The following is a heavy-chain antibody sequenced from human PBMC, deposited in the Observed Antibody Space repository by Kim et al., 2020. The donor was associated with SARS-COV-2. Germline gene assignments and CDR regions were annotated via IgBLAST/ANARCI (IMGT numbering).Heavy chain of an antibody. V-gene: IGHV4-39*01. Sequence: SETLSLTCTVSGGSISSSSYYWGWIRQPPGKGLEWIGSIYYSGSTYYNPSLKSRVTISVDTSKNQFSLKLSSVTAADTAVYYCARPPAYSAYEYYFDYWGQGTLVTVSS. CDR3: ARPPAYSAYEYYFDY. CDR2: IYYSGST. CDR1: GGSISSSSYY. D-gene: IGHD5-12*01. J-gene: IGHJ4*02.